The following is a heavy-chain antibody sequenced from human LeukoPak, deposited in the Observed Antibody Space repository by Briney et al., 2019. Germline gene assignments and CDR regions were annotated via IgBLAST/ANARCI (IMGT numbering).Heavy chain of an antibody. CDR3: ARDSLVVVPAAIGYYYYYYMDV. CDR2: ISSSGSTI. D-gene: IGHD2-2*01. CDR1: GFTFSDYY. Sequence: PGGSLRLSCAASGFTFSDYYMSWIRQAPGKGLEWVSYISSSGSTIYYADSVKGRFTISRDNAKNSLYLQMNSLRAEDTAVYYCARDSLVVVPAAIGYYYYYYMDVWGKGTTVTVSS. J-gene: IGHJ6*03. V-gene: IGHV3-11*04.